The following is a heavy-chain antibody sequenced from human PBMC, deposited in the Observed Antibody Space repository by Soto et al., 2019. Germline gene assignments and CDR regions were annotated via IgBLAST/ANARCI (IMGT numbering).Heavy chain of an antibody. V-gene: IGHV4-31*03. Sequence: SETLSLTCTVSGGSISSGGYYWSWIRQHPGKGLEWIGYIYYSGSTYYNPSLKSRVTISVDTSKNQFSLKLSSVTAADTAVYYCAARNVLLWFGELDVWGQGTTVTVSS. CDR1: GGSISSGGYY. J-gene: IGHJ6*02. D-gene: IGHD3-10*01. CDR2: IYYSGST. CDR3: AARNVLLWFGELDV.